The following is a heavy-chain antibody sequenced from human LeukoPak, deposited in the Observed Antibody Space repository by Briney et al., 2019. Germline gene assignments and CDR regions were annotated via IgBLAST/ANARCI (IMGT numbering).Heavy chain of an antibody. CDR2: IYYSGST. D-gene: IGHD2-8*02. J-gene: IGHJ4*02. Sequence: SETLSLTCTVSGGSISSSSYYWGWIRQPPGTGLEWIGSIYYSGSTYYNPSLKSRVTISVDTSKNQFSLKLSSVTAADTAVYYCARHSLSWYYFDYWGQGTLVTVSS. CDR1: GGSISSSSYY. V-gene: IGHV4-39*01. CDR3: ARHSLSWYYFDY.